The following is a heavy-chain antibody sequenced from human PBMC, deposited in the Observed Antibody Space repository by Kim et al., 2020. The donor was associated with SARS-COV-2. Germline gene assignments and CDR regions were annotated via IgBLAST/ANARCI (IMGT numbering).Heavy chain of an antibody. D-gene: IGHD4-17*01. Sequence: SVKVSCKASGGTFSSYAISWVRQAPGQGLEWMGGIIPIFGTANYAQKFQGRVTITADESTSTAYMELSSLRSEDTAVYYCATPLYGGTVGYFDLWGRGTLVTVSS. CDR2: IIPIFGTA. CDR3: ATPLYGGTVGYFDL. CDR1: GGTFSSYA. V-gene: IGHV1-69*13. J-gene: IGHJ2*01.